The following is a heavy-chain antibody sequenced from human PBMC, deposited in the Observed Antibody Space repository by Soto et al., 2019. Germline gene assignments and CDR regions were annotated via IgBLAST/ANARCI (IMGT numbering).Heavy chain of an antibody. J-gene: IGHJ4*02. V-gene: IGHV3-7*01. D-gene: IGHD5-12*01. CDR1: GFTFSNYW. CDR3: ASVAI. Sequence: EVQLVESGGGLVQPGGSLRLSCAASGFTFSNYWMGWVRQAPGKGLEWVANIKQDGTEKNYVDSVRGRFTISRDNAKNSLGLQMNRVAAEVTAVYYCASVAIWGQGTLVTVSS. CDR2: IKQDGTEK.